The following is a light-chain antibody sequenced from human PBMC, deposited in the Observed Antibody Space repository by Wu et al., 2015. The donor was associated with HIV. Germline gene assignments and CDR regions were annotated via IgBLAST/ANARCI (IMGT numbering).Light chain of an antibody. V-gene: IGKV1-5*03. CDR2: KAS. CDR1: QMINNW. Sequence: DIQMTQSPSTLSASIGDRVTFTCRASQMINNWLAWYQQKPGKTPNLLIYKASTLQTGVPSRFSGGGSGTEFTLTISSLQPDDFGTYYCQQYNTYPLTFGGGTKVE. J-gene: IGKJ4*01. CDR3: QQYNTYPLT.